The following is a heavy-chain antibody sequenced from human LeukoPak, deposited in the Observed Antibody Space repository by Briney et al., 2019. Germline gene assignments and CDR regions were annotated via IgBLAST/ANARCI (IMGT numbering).Heavy chain of an antibody. CDR1: GFNFIDYS. D-gene: IGHD5-12*01. V-gene: IGHV3-48*01. CDR3: ARDHRYAFDN. J-gene: IGHJ4*01. CDR2: IGISSGNT. Sequence: GGSLRLSCAASGFNFIDYSMNWVRQAPGKGLEWISYIGISSGNTKYADSVKGRFTISSDKARNSLYLQMKSLRVEDTAVYYRARDHRYAFDNWGHGTLVTVSS.